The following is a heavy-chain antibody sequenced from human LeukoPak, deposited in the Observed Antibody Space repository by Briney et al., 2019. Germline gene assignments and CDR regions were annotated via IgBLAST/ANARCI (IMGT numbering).Heavy chain of an antibody. CDR1: GFTFTSYA. J-gene: IGHJ6*02. V-gene: IGHV3-23*01. D-gene: IGHD3-10*01. Sequence: PGGSLRLSCAAPGFTFTSYAMNWVRQAPGKGLEWVSAISGSGGSTYYADSVKGRFTISRDNSKNTVSLQMNSLRAEDTALYYCAKGYAYHYGPGSNYGMDVWGQGTTVTVSS. CDR2: ISGSGGST. CDR3: AKGYAYHYGPGSNYGMDV.